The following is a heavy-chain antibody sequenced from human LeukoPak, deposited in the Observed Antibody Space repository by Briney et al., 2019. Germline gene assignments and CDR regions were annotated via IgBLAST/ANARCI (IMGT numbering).Heavy chain of an antibody. J-gene: IGHJ4*02. V-gene: IGHV3-74*01. Sequence: GGSLRLSCAASGFTFSSYWMHWVRQAPGEGLVWVSRISSDESSTTYADSVKGRFTISRDNAKNTLYLQMNSLRAEDTAVYYCVKTGRGGYYDYWGQGTLVTVSS. CDR3: VKTGRGGYYDY. CDR2: ISSDESST. CDR1: GFTFSSYW. D-gene: IGHD1-26*01.